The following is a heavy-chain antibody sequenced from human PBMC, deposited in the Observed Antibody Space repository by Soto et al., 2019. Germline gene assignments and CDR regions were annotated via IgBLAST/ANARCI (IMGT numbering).Heavy chain of an antibody. CDR2: IYWDDDQ. CDR3: ALSRKAITAKGKFDS. J-gene: IGHJ4*02. D-gene: IGHD1-20*01. Sequence: QITLKESGPTLVKPTETLTLTCTVSGLSLDTSGLGVAWIRQPPGKALAWLALIYWDDDQRYTPSLNNRLTIAKDASKNQVVLTMTNMAPVDTATYFCALSRKAITAKGKFDSWGQATLVTVSS. V-gene: IGHV2-5*02. CDR1: GLSLDTSGLG.